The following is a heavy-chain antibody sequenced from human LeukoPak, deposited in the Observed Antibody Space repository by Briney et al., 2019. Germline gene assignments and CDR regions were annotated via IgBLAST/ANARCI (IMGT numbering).Heavy chain of an antibody. J-gene: IGHJ4*02. D-gene: IGHD6-19*01. CDR1: GFTFSIYN. CDR3: ARGKGVASSLGY. CDR2: ITGSSTYT. Sequence: PGGSLRLSCVGSGFTFSIYNMNWVRQAPGKGLEWVSSITGSSTYTNYADSLKGRFTISRDNAKNSLYLQMNSLRAEDTAVYYCARGKGVASSLGYWGQGTLVTVSS. V-gene: IGHV3-21*01.